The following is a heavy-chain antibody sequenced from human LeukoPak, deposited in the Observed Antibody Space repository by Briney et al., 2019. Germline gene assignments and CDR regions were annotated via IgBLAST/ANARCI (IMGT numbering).Heavy chain of an antibody. CDR2: MNPNSGNT. J-gene: IGHJ5*02. D-gene: IGHD4-23*01. Sequence: ASVKVSRKASGYTFTSYDINWVRQATGQGLEWMGWMNPNSGNTGYAQKFQGRVTITRNTSISTAYMELSSLRSEDTAVYYCARAVVRKYNWFDPWGQGTLVTVSS. CDR1: GYTFTSYD. CDR3: ARAVVRKYNWFDP. V-gene: IGHV1-8*03.